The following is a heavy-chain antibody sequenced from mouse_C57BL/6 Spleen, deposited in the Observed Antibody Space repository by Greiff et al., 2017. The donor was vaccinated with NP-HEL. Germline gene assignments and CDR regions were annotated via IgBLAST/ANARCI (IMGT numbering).Heavy chain of an antibody. J-gene: IGHJ2*01. V-gene: IGHV1-4*01. CDR3: AIERYYSSRDYFDY. CDR1: GYTFTSYT. D-gene: IGHD1-1*01. CDR2: INPSSGYT. Sequence: QVQLQQSGAELARPGASVKMSCKASGYTFTSYTMHWVNQRPGQGLEWIGYINPSSGYTKYKQKFKDKATLTADKSSSTAYMQLSSLTSEDSAVYYCAIERYYSSRDYFDYWGQGTTLTVSS.